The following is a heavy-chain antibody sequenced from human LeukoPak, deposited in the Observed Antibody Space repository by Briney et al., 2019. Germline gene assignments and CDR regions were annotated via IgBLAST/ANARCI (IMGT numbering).Heavy chain of an antibody. CDR1: GGSISRYY. V-gene: IGHV4-59*01. Sequence: SETLSLTCTVSGGSISRYYWSWVRQPPGKGLEGMGYIYYSGSTNYNPSLKSRVTISVDTSKNPFSLKLSSVTAADTAVYYCARKTPNSGSYSGAFDIWGQGTMVTVSS. J-gene: IGHJ3*02. D-gene: IGHD1-26*01. CDR2: IYYSGST. CDR3: ARKTPNSGSYSGAFDI.